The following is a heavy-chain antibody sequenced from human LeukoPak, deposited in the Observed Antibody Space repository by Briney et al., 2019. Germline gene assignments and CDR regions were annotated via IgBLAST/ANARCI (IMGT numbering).Heavy chain of an antibody. CDR3: ARAYGDYYYYYGMDV. CDR2: ISSSCSTI. Sequence: GGSLRLSCAASGFTFSSYEMNWVRQAPGKGLEWVSYISSSCSTIYYADSVKGRFTISRDNAKNSLYLQMNSLRAEDTAVYYCARAYGDYYYYYGMDVWGQGTTVTVSS. CDR1: GFTFSSYE. D-gene: IGHD4-17*01. J-gene: IGHJ6*02. V-gene: IGHV3-48*03.